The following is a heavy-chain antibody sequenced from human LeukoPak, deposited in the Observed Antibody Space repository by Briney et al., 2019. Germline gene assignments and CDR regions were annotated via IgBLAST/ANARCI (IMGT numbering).Heavy chain of an antibody. CDR2: ISSSTI. Sequence: GGSLRLSCAAPGFTFSTYSMNWVRQAPGQGLEWVSYISSSTIWYADSVKGRFTISRDSAKNSLYPQMNSLRAEDTAVYYCARDRDWGFDYWGQGTLVTVSS. CDR1: GFTFSTYS. J-gene: IGHJ4*02. CDR3: ARDRDWGFDY. V-gene: IGHV3-48*01. D-gene: IGHD7-27*01.